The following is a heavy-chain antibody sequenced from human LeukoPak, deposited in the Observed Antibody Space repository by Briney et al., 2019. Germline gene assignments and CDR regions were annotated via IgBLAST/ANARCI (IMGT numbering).Heavy chain of an antibody. D-gene: IGHD3-22*01. CDR1: GLSVSSNC. Sequence: GGSLRLSCAAAGLSVSSNCISWVRQAPGRGLEWVSFIDSGGSTYYTDTVKGRFTISRDNSKNTLYLQMNSLRDDDTAVYYCASRAGDYSDPYDYWGQGILVTVSS. J-gene: IGHJ4*02. V-gene: IGHV3-53*01. CDR2: IDSGGST. CDR3: ASRAGDYSDPYDY.